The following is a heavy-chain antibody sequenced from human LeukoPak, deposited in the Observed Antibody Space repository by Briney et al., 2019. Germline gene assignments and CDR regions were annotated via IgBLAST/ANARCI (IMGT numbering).Heavy chain of an antibody. V-gene: IGHV4-38-2*02. CDR1: GYSISSGYY. Sequence: SETLSLTCTVSGYSISSGYYWGWIRQPPGNGLEWIGSIYHSGSTYYNPSLKSRVTISVDTSKNQFSLKLSSVTAADTAVYYCARWVGVALDYWGQGTLVTVSS. CDR3: ARWVGVALDY. CDR2: IYHSGST. J-gene: IGHJ4*02. D-gene: IGHD3-10*01.